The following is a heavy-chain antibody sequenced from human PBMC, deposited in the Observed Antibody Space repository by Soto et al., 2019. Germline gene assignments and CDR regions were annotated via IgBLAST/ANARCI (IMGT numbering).Heavy chain of an antibody. CDR1: GFTFSSYG. D-gene: IGHD2-15*01. J-gene: IGHJ1*01. CDR3: AKTSAGYCSGGSCYSHRYFQH. CDR2: ISYDGSNK. V-gene: IGHV3-30*18. Sequence: QVQLVESGGGVVQPGRSLRLSCAASGFTFSSYGMHWVRQAPGKGLEWVAVISYDGSNKYYADSVKGRFTISRDNSKNKLYLQMNSVRAEDTAVYYCAKTSAGYCSGGSCYSHRYFQHWGQGNLGTVSS.